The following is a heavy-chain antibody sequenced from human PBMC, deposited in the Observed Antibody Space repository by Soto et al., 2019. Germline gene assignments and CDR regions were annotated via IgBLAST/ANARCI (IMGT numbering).Heavy chain of an antibody. Sequence: QVHLQESGPGLVRPSETLSLTCSVSGDSITIGPYYWAWFRQPPGRGLEWIGTTYHSGRAYYNPSHESRVTISVDKAKNAFSLRLRSVTAADTAFYYCARHDMWAEAKTGAFDFWGHGTKVTVSS. CDR2: TYHSGRA. D-gene: IGHD3-9*01. J-gene: IGHJ3*01. V-gene: IGHV4-39*01. CDR3: ARHDMWAEAKTGAFDF. CDR1: GDSITIGPYY.